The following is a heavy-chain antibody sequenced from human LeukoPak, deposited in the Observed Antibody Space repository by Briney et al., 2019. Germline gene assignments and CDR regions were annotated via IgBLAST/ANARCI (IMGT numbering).Heavy chain of an antibody. CDR1: GFTFSSYG. V-gene: IGHV3-30*18. CDR3: AKRVPRYYDILTGSDFDY. D-gene: IGHD3-9*01. Sequence: GRSLRLSCAASGFTFSSYGMHWVRQAPGKGLEWVAVISYDGSNKYYADSVKGRFTISRDNSKNTLYLQMNSLRAEDTAVYYCAKRVPRYYDILTGSDFDYWGQGTLVTVSS. J-gene: IGHJ4*02. CDR2: ISYDGSNK.